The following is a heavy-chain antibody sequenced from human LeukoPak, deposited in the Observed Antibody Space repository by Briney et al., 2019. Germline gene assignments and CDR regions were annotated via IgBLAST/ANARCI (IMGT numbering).Heavy chain of an antibody. CDR3: LVTTRSRGFDY. D-gene: IGHD1/OR15-1a*01. V-gene: IGHV3-7*01. J-gene: IGHJ4*02. Sequence: GGSLRLSCAASGFTFSSYWMSWVRQAPGKGLKWVANIRQDGSVQNYVDSVKGRFTISRDNPKNSVYLQMSSLRAEDTAVYYCLVTTRSRGFDYWGQGTLVTVSS. CDR1: GFTFSSYW. CDR2: IRQDGSVQ.